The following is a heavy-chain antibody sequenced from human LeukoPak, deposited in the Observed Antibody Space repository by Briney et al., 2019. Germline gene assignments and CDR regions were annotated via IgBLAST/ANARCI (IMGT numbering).Heavy chain of an antibody. Sequence: GGSLRLSCAASGFTFSSYAMSWVRQAPGKGLEWVSAISGSGGSTYYADSVKGRFTISRDNSKNTLYLQMNSLRAEDTAVYYCAKGPYSSSRLYYFDYWGQGTLVTVSS. CDR3: AKGPYSSSRLYYFDY. CDR1: GFTFSSYA. CDR2: ISGSGGST. D-gene: IGHD6-6*01. V-gene: IGHV3-23*01. J-gene: IGHJ4*02.